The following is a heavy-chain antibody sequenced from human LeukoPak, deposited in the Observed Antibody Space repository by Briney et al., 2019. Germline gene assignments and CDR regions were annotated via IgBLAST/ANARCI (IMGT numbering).Heavy chain of an antibody. Sequence: ASVKVSFKASGYTFTSYYMHWVRQAPGQGLEWMVIINPSGGSTSYAQKFQGRVTMTRDTSTSTAYMELSRLSSDDTAVYYCARDPCSGGSCYLYHFDYWGQGTLVTVSS. CDR3: ARDPCSGGSCYLYHFDY. CDR2: INPSGGST. CDR1: GYTFTSYY. J-gene: IGHJ4*02. D-gene: IGHD2-15*01. V-gene: IGHV1-46*01.